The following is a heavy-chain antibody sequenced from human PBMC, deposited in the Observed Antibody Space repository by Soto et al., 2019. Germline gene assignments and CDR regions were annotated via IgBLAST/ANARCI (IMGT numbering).Heavy chain of an antibody. D-gene: IGHD6-19*01. CDR2: ISYDGSNK. CDR1: GFTFSSYG. Sequence: GGSLRLSCAASGFTFSSYGMPWVRQAPGKGLEWVAVISYDGSNKYYADSVKGRFTISRDNSKNTLYLQMNSLRAEDTAVYYCARIAVAGYYYYYMDVWGKGTTVTVSS. CDR3: ARIAVAGYYYYYMDV. J-gene: IGHJ6*03. V-gene: IGHV3-30*03.